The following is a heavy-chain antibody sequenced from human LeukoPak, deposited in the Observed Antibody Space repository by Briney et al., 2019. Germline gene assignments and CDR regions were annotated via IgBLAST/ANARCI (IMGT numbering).Heavy chain of an antibody. Sequence: PSETLSLTCAVYGGSFSGYYWSWIRQPPGKGLEWIGEINHSGSTNYNPSLKSRVTISVDTSKNQFSLKLSSVTAADTAVYYCARTNRPRLYYCGSGRGVGAFDIWGQGTMVTVSS. CDR1: GGSFSGYY. J-gene: IGHJ3*02. CDR2: INHSGST. D-gene: IGHD3-10*01. CDR3: ARTNRPRLYYCGSGRGVGAFDI. V-gene: IGHV4-34*01.